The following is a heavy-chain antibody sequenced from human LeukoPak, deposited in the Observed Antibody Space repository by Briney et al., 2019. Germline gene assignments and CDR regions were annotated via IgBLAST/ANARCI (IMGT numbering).Heavy chain of an antibody. CDR3: AREVAVAGNNWFDP. CDR1: GGSLSSSY. J-gene: IGHJ5*02. CDR2: IYYSGST. Sequence: SETLSLTCTVSGGSLSSSYWSWIRQPPGRGLEWIGYIYYSGSTNYNPSLKSRVTMSVDPSQNQFSLEVSSVTAADTAVYFCAREVAVAGNNWFDPGGGGTMDTVSS. V-gene: IGHV4-59*01. D-gene: IGHD6-19*01.